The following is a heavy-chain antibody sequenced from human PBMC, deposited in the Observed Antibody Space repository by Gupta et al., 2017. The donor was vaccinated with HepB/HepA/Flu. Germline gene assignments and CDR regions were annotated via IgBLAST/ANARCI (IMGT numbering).Heavy chain of an antibody. D-gene: IGHD3-10*01. CDR1: GGSSSRYY. V-gene: IGHV4-59*01. CDR2: TYYGGNT. J-gene: IGHJ4*02. Sequence: QVQLQESGPGLVKPSETLSLTCTVPGGSSSRYYWSWIRQPPGQTLEWIGFTYYGGNTKDNPSLESRVTLSVDMSTNQFSLTLTYATAADTAVYYCSTANYAAGPFQSFFDRWGQGAPVTVSS. CDR3: STANYAAGPFQSFFDR.